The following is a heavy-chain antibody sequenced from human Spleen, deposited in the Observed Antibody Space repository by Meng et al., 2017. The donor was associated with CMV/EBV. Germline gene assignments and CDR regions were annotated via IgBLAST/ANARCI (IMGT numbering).Heavy chain of an antibody. D-gene: IGHD6-19*01. V-gene: IGHV3-53*01. CDR3: ARVRGGGWVADF. J-gene: IGHJ4*02. Sequence: GESLKISCAASGFAVSSNYMSWVRQAPGKGLEWVSVIYMDGTTFYTESMRGRFTISRDNSKNTLYLQLNSLRAEDTATYYCARVRGGGWVADFWGQGTLVTVSS. CDR1: GFAVSSNY. CDR2: IYMDGTT.